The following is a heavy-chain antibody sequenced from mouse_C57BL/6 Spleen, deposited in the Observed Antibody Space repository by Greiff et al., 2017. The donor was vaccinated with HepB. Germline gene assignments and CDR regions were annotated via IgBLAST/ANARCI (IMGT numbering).Heavy chain of an antibody. CDR2: ISYDGSN. D-gene: IGHD1-1*01. J-gene: IGHJ3*01. Sequence: EVQLVESGPGLVKPSQSLSLTCSVTGYSITSGYYWNWIRQFPGNKLEWMGYISYDGSNNYNPSLKNRISITRDTSKNQFFLKLNSVTTEDTATYYCAREGNYYGSSQAYWGQGTLVTVSA. V-gene: IGHV3-6*01. CDR3: AREGNYYGSSQAY. CDR1: GYSITSGYY.